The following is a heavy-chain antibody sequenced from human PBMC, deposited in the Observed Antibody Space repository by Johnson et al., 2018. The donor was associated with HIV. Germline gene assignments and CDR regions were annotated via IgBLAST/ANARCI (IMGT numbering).Heavy chain of an antibody. CDR3: AKGRLGVAFDI. CDR2: ISYDGSNK. CDR1: GFTFSSYG. Sequence: QMLLVESGGGVVQPGRSLRLSCAASGFTFSSYGMHWVRQAPGKGLEWVAVISYDGSNKYYADSVKGRFTISRDNSKNTLYLQMNSLIAEDTDVYYCAKGRLGVAFDIWGQGTMVTVSS. V-gene: IGHV3-30*18. J-gene: IGHJ3*02. D-gene: IGHD3-16*01.